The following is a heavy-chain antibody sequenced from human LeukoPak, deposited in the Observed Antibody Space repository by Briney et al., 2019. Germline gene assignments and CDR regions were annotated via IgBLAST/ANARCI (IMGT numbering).Heavy chain of an antibody. V-gene: IGHV3-30*04. J-gene: IGHJ4*02. CDR2: ISYDGSNK. Sequence: GGSLRLSCATSGFTFTNYAMNWVRQAPGKGLEWVAVISYDGSNKYYADSVKGRFTISRDNSKNTLYLQMNSLRAEDTAVYYCARAETYYYDSSGYYPDYWGQGTLVTVSS. D-gene: IGHD3-22*01. CDR3: ARAETYYYDSSGYYPDY. CDR1: GFTFTNYA.